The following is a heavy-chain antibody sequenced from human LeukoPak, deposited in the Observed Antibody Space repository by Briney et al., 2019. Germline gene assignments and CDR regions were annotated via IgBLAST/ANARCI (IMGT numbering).Heavy chain of an antibody. CDR1: GYTFTSYA. CDR2: INAGNGNT. D-gene: IGHD3-22*01. V-gene: IGHV1-3*01. Sequence: ASVKVSCKASGYTFTSYAMHWVRQAPGQRLEWMGWINAGNGNTKYSQKFQGRVTITRDTSASTAYMELSSLRSEDTAVYYCATSAAISYYYDSSGYRLTAFDIWGQGTMVTVSS. J-gene: IGHJ3*02. CDR3: ATSAAISYYYDSSGYRLTAFDI.